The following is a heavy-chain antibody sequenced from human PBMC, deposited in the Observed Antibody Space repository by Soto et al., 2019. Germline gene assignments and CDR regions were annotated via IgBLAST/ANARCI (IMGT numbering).Heavy chain of an antibody. V-gene: IGHV3-9*01. CDR1: GFTFDDYA. J-gene: IGHJ4*02. CDR3: AKDPSYPYCTNGVCYSFDY. D-gene: IGHD2-8*01. Sequence: GGSLRLSCAASGFTFDDYAMHWVRQAPGKGLEWVSGISWNSGSIGYADSVKGRFTISRDNAKNSLYLQMISLRAEDTALYYCAKDPSYPYCTNGVCYSFDYWGQGTLVTVSS. CDR2: ISWNSGSI.